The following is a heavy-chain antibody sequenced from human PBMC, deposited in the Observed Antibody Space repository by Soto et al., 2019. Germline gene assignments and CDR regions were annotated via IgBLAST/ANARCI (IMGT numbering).Heavy chain of an antibody. D-gene: IGHD3-9*01. Sequence: GGSLRLSCAASGFTFSSYSMNWVRQAPGKGLEWVSYISSSSSTIYYADSVKGRFTISRDNAKNSLYLQMNSLRAEDTAVYYCARDLLTSFDYWGQGTLVTVSS. CDR2: ISSSSSTI. CDR3: ARDLLTSFDY. J-gene: IGHJ4*02. CDR1: GFTFSSYS. V-gene: IGHV3-48*01.